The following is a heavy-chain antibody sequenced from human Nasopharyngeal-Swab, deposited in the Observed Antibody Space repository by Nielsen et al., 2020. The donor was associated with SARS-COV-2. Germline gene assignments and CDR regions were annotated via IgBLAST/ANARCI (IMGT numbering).Heavy chain of an antibody. CDR2: IFYTGNT. J-gene: IGHJ4*02. CDR1: GGSVSRGSHY. CDR3: ARDRGDLRKYHFDS. Sequence: SETLSLTCTVSGGSVSRGSHYWTWIRQPPGKELEWIGYIFYTGNTNYNPSLESRVTMSIDTSKNQFSLKLSSVTAADTAVYYCARDRGDLRKYHFDSWSQGTQIAVSS. D-gene: IGHD2-2*01. V-gene: IGHV4-61*01.